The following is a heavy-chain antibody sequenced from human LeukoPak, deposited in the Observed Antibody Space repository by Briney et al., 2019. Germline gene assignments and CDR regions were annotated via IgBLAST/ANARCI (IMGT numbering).Heavy chain of an antibody. V-gene: IGHV5-51*01. CDR1: GFRFTYYW. CDR2: IYPGDSDS. J-gene: IGHJ4*02. D-gene: IGHD3-10*01. Sequence: GGPLKISFKGLGFRFTYYWIGWVRPVPGKGPEWVGIIYPGDSDSRFSTSFEGQVTISADKSISTAYLQWSSLKASDTAMYYCARQKVTVVRGVIITEYFAYWGQGTLVTVSS. CDR3: ARQKVTVVRGVIITEYFAY.